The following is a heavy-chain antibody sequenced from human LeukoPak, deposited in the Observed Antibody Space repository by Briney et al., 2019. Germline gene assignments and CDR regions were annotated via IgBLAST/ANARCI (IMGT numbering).Heavy chain of an antibody. D-gene: IGHD3-22*01. CDR2: ISAYNGNT. CDR1: GYTFTSYG. CDR3: ARDKDYFDSGGAFDI. J-gene: IGHJ3*02. V-gene: IGHV1-18*01. Sequence: ASVKVSCKASGYTFTSYGISWVRQAPGQGLEWMGWISAYNGNTNYAQKLQGRVTMTTDTSTSTAYMELRSLRSDDTAVYYCARDKDYFDSGGAFDIWGQGTMVTVSS.